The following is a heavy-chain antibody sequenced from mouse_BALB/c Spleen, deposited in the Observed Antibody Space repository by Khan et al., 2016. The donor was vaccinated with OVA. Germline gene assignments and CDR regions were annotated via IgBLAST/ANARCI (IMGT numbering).Heavy chain of an antibody. D-gene: IGHD2-1*01. J-gene: IGHJ2*01. CDR1: GYTLTSYW. Sequence: QVQLQQPGAELVNPGASVNLSCKASGYTLTSYWMHWVKQRPGQGLEWIGEINPSNGRTNYKEKFKSKATLTVNKSSRTALMQLSRQTSEDSAVYYCARLLINFDYWGQGTTLTVSS. CDR2: INPSNGRT. CDR3: ARLLINFDY. V-gene: IGHV1S81*02.